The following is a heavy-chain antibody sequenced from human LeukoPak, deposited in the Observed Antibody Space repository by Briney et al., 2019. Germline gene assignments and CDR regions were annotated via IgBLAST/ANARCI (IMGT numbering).Heavy chain of an antibody. CDR2: ISGSGGST. CDR1: GFTFSSYA. CDR3: AKGIVGATRKINFFDY. J-gene: IGHJ4*02. D-gene: IGHD1-26*01. Sequence: GGSLRLSCAASGFTFSSYAMSWVRQAPGKGLEWVSAISGSGGSTYYADSVKGRFTISRDNSKNTLYLQMNSLRAEDTAVYYCAKGIVGATRKINFFDYWGQGTLVTASS. V-gene: IGHV3-23*01.